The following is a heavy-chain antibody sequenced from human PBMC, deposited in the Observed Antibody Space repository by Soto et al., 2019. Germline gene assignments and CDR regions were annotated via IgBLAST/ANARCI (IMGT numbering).Heavy chain of an antibody. Sequence: GASVKVSCKASGYTFTSYGIIWVRQAPGQRLEWMGGIIPIFGTANYAQKFQGRVTITADESTSTAYMELSSLRSEDTAVYYCARERPLPYSSSWNWFDPWGQGTLVTVSS. CDR2: IIPIFGTA. V-gene: IGHV1-69*13. CDR3: ARERPLPYSSSWNWFDP. CDR1: GYTFTSYG. J-gene: IGHJ5*02. D-gene: IGHD6-13*01.